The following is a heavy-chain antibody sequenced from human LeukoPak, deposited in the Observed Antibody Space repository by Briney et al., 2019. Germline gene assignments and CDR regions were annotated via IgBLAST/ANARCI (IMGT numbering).Heavy chain of an antibody. Sequence: SQTLSLTCTVPGGSISSGDYYWSWIRQPPGKGLEWIGYIYYSGSTYYNPSLKSRVTISVDTSKNQFSLKLSSVTAADTAVYYCARTVVAAIRFDYWGQGTLVTVSS. V-gene: IGHV4-30-4*01. CDR2: IYYSGST. J-gene: IGHJ4*02. D-gene: IGHD2-15*01. CDR1: GGSISSGDYY. CDR3: ARTVVAAIRFDY.